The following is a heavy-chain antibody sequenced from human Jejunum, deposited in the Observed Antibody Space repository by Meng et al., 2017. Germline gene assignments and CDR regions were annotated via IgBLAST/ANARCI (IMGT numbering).Heavy chain of an antibody. D-gene: IGHD2-15*01. J-gene: IGHJ5*02. Sequence: ASVKVSCKASGYTFSDYYINWVRQAPGQGLEWMGQIYPNSGGTTYAQKFQGRVTMARDTSISTAYMELSSLKSDDTAVYYCARHGAKDCGGGICYRNWLDPWGQGTLVTVSS. CDR1: GYTFSDYY. CDR3: ARHGAKDCGGGICYRNWLDP. CDR2: IYPNSGGT. V-gene: IGHV1-2*06.